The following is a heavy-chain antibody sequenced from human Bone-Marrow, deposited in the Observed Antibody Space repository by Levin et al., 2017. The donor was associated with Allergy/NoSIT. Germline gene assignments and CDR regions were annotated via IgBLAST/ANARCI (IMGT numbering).Heavy chain of an antibody. CDR1: GYTLTKLA. D-gene: IGHD3-10*01. CDR3: ATVDDESFMVRGVFPWFDP. Sequence: EASVKVSCKVSGYTLTKLAMHWVRQAPGKGLEWMGGFDPEDGETLYAQKFQGRVTMTEDTSTDTAYMELRSLRSEDTAVYYCATVDDESFMVRGVFPWFDPWGQGTLVTVSS. CDR2: FDPEDGET. J-gene: IGHJ5*02. V-gene: IGHV1-24*01.